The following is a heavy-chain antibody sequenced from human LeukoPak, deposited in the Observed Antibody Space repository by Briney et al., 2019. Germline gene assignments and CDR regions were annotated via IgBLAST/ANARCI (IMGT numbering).Heavy chain of an antibody. CDR2: IYTSGST. J-gene: IGHJ5*02. Sequence: SETLSLTCTVSGGSISSGSYYWSWIRQPAGKGLVWIGRIYTSGSTNYNPSLKSRVTISVDTSKNQFSLKLSPVPAAATAVYYCAKGYSSSWYWFDPWGQGTLVTVSS. CDR1: GGSISSGSYY. V-gene: IGHV4-61*02. CDR3: AKGYSSSWYWFDP. D-gene: IGHD6-13*01.